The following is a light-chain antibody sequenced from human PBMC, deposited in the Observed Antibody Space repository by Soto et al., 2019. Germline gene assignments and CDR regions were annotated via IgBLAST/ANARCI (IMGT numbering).Light chain of an antibody. J-gene: IGKJ4*02. CDR2: LAS. V-gene: IGKV2-28*01. CDR3: MQSVQIPLT. Sequence: EIVMTQSPLSLPVTPGEPASISCRSTQSLVRTDGHNYLDWYLQKPGQSPQLLIFLASNRASGVPDRCSGSGSGTDFTLNISRVESEDVGLYYCMQSVQIPLTFVAGTKLEIK. CDR1: QSLVRTDGHNY.